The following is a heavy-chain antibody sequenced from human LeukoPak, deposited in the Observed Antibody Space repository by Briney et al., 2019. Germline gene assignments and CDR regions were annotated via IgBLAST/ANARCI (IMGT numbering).Heavy chain of an antibody. CDR3: AKAITIIVVVNYYFDY. CDR2: ISGSGGST. J-gene: IGHJ4*02. Sequence: PGGSLRLSCAASGFTFSSYAMSWVRQAPGKGLEWVSAISGSGGSTYYADSVKGRFTISRDNSKNTLYLQMNSLRAEDTAVYYFAKAITIIVVVNYYFDYWGQGTLVTGSS. CDR1: GFTFSSYA. D-gene: IGHD3-22*01. V-gene: IGHV3-23*01.